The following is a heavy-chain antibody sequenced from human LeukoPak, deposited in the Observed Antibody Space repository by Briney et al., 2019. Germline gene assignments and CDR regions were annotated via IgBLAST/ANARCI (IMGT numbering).Heavy chain of an antibody. J-gene: IGHJ6*04. Sequence: GGSLRLSCAASGFTFDDYGMSWVRQAPGKGLEWVSGINWNGGSTGYADSVKGRFTISRDNAKNSLYLQMSSLRAEDTALYYCARLSLWVIPDVWGKGTTVTVSS. V-gene: IGHV3-20*04. CDR1: GFTFDDYG. CDR3: ARLSLWVIPDV. CDR2: INWNGGST. D-gene: IGHD3-10*01.